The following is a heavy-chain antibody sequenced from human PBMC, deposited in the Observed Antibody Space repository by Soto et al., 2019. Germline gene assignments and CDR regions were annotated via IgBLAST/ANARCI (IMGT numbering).Heavy chain of an antibody. CDR3: ARAGSQLLYFWFNP. J-gene: IGHJ5*02. CDR1: GGTFSSYA. CDR2: MIPIFGTA. D-gene: IGHD2-2*02. V-gene: IGHV1-69*01. Sequence: QVQLVQSGAEVKKPGSSVKVSCKASGGTFSSYAISWVRQAPGQGLEWMGGMIPIFGTADYAQQFQGRVTITADESTTTAYMELSSLRSEDTAVYYCARAGSQLLYFWFNPWSQGTLVTVSS.